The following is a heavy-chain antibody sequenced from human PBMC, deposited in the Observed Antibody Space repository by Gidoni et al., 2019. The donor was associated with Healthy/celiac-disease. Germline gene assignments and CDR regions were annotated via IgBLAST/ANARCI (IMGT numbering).Heavy chain of an antibody. CDR3: ARVVPAALRYYYYYMDV. V-gene: IGHV4-59*01. J-gene: IGHJ6*03. CDR1: GGSISSYY. D-gene: IGHD2-2*01. Sequence: VQLQESGPGLVKPSEHLSLTCTVSGGSISSYYWSWIRQPPGKGLEWIGYIYYSGSTNYNPSIKSRVTISVDTSKNQFSLKLSSVTAADTAVYYCARVVPAALRYYYYYMDVWGKGTTVTVSS. CDR2: IYYSGST.